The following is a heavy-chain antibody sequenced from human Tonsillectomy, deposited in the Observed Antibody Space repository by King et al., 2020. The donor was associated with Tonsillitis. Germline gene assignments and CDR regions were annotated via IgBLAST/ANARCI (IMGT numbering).Heavy chain of an antibody. CDR3: ARCQQNFSVSSGYYLGYYGMDV. Sequence: VQSGAEVKKPGASVKVSCKASGYTFTSYGISWVRQAPGQGLEWMGWISAYNGNTNYAQKLQGRVTMTTDTSTSTAYMELRSLRSDDTAVYYCARCQQNFSVSSGYYLGYYGMDVWGQGTTVTVSS. CDR1: GYTFTSYG. D-gene: IGHD3-22*01. V-gene: IGHV1-18*04. J-gene: IGHJ6*02. CDR2: ISAYNGNT.